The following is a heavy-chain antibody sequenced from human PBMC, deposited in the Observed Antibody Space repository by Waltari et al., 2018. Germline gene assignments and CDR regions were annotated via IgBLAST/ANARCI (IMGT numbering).Heavy chain of an antibody. Sequence: QVQLQESGPGLVRPSETLSLTCTVSGDSISSSYWSWIRQPAGKGLEWIGRIHLNGGTDYNPSLKSRVALSLETSKNQFSLKLSSVTPADTAVYYCARGPHISAEIYFDPWGQGTLVTVSS. V-gene: IGHV4-4*07. CDR1: GDSISSSY. J-gene: IGHJ5*02. CDR2: IHLNGGT. CDR3: ARGPHISAEIYFDP. D-gene: IGHD6-13*01.